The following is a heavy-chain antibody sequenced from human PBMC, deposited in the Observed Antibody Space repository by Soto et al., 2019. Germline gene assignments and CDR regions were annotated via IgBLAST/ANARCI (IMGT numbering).Heavy chain of an antibody. CDR1: GGSSSSGGYA. CDR2: IYHSGST. CDR3: ARVPSP. Sequence: SETLSLTFAVSGGSSSSGGYAWSWIRQPPGKGLEWIGYIYHSGSTYYNPSLKSRVTISVDRSKNQFSLKLSSVTAADTAVYYCARVPSPWGQGTLVTVSS. V-gene: IGHV4-30-2*01. J-gene: IGHJ5*02.